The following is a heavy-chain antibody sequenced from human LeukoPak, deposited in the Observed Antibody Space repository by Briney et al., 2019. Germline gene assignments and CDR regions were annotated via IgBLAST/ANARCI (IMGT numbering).Heavy chain of an antibody. Sequence: GASVKVSCKASGGTFSSYAISWVRQAPGQGLEWMGGIIPIFGTANYAQKFQGRVTITADKSTSTAYMELSSLRSEDTAAYYCAREPSPGSYDAFDIWGQGTMVTVSS. D-gene: IGHD3-10*01. CDR2: IIPIFGTA. V-gene: IGHV1-69*06. J-gene: IGHJ3*02. CDR1: GGTFSSYA. CDR3: AREPSPGSYDAFDI.